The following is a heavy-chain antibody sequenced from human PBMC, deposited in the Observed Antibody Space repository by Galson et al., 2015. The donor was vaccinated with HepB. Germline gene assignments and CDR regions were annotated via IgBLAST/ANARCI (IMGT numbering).Heavy chain of an antibody. J-gene: IGHJ4*02. D-gene: IGHD6-19*01. CDR2: IYSGGRT. V-gene: IGHV3-53*01. CDR3: ARDVHSSGWSIFDY. Sequence: SLRLSCAASGLTVSSIYMSWVRQAPGKGLEWVSVIYSGGRTYYADSVKGRFTISRDNFKNTLYLQMNSLSAEDTAVYYCARDVHSSGWSIFDYWGQGTLVTVSS. CDR1: GLTVSSIY.